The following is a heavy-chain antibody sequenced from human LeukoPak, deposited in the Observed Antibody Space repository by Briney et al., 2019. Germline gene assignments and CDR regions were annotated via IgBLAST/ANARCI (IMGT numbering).Heavy chain of an antibody. J-gene: IGHJ4*02. D-gene: IGHD1-26*01. Sequence: GGSLRLSCAASGFTFSSYFMSWVRRAPGKGLEWVANIKQGGSERYYVDSVKGRFTISRDNAKSSLYLQMNSLTAEDTAVYYCARDLIVGTTYFDYWGQGTLVTVSS. CDR2: IKQGGSER. CDR3: ARDLIVGTTYFDY. CDR1: GFTFSSYF. V-gene: IGHV3-7*01.